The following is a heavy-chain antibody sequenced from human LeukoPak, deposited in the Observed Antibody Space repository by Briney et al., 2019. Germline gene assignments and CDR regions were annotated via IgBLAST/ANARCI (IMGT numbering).Heavy chain of an antibody. D-gene: IGHD3-16*01. J-gene: IGHJ4*02. CDR1: VYSFSTYG. Sequence: PGGSPRLSCAAPVYSFSTYGMHWVRQAPGKGREWVALIWNDGTNTYYADSVKGRFTISRDNSKNTLYLQMNSLRAEDTAVYYCAGDTRPGGDFYFDYWGQGTLVIVSS. CDR2: IWNDGTNT. V-gene: IGHV3-33*01. CDR3: AGDTRPGGDFYFDY.